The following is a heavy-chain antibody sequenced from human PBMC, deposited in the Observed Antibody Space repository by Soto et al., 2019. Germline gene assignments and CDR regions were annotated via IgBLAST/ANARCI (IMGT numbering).Heavy chain of an antibody. Sequence: QVQLVESGGGVVHPGRSLRLSCVASGFTFSTYAMHWVRQAPGKGLAWVAVISFDGRNKFYADSVKGRFTISRDNSKNTVCLQMNSLRTEDTGVYYCARVVPVLPSSMPGCFDYWGQGALVTGSS. CDR2: ISFDGRNK. CDR1: GFTFSTYA. CDR3: ARVVPVLPSSMPGCFDY. D-gene: IGHD2-2*01. J-gene: IGHJ4*02. V-gene: IGHV3-30*04.